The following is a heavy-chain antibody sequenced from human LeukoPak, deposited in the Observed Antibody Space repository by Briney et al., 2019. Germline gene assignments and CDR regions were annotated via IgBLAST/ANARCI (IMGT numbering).Heavy chain of an antibody. CDR3: AKDGVATTHYYYYYMDV. V-gene: IGHV3-23*01. CDR1: GFGFSCNA. CDR2: ISGSGGST. Sequence: PGGSQRLSCAASGFGFSCNAMSWVRQDQGKGLEWVSAISGSGGSTYYADSVKGRFTISRDNSKNTLYLQMNSLRAEDTAVYYCAKDGVATTHYYYYYMDVWGKGTTVTVSS. J-gene: IGHJ6*03. D-gene: IGHD5-24*01.